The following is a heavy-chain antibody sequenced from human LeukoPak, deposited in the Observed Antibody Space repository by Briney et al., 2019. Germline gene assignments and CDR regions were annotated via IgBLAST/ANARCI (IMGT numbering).Heavy chain of an antibody. J-gene: IGHJ4*02. CDR1: GYSFASYW. CDR3: ARLPSSWSTPDF. CDR2: IDPSDSYT. Sequence: GESLKISCKGSGYSFASYWIYWVRQMPGKGLESMGKIDPSDSYTSYNPSLQGHVTISADKSISTAYLQWGSLRSSDTAMYYCARLPSSWSTPDFWGQGTLVTVSS. V-gene: IGHV5-10-1*01. D-gene: IGHD6-13*01.